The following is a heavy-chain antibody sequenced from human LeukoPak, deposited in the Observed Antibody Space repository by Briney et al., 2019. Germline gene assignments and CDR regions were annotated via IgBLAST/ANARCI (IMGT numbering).Heavy chain of an antibody. D-gene: IGHD3-22*01. V-gene: IGHV3-49*04. CDR2: IRSKAYGGKT. CDR3: TKALIVVTFD. CDR1: GFTFGDYA. J-gene: IGHJ4*02. Sequence: GGSLRLSCTASGFTFGDYAMSWVRQAPGKGLEWVGLIRSKAYGGKTEYAASVKCRFTISTDDSKSSAYLQMNSLKTENTAVYYCTKALIVVTFDWGQGTLVTVSS.